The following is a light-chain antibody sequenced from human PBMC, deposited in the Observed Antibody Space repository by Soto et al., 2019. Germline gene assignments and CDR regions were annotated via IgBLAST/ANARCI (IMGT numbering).Light chain of an antibody. CDR2: KAS. V-gene: IGKV1-5*03. Sequence: DIQMTQSPSTLSASVGDRVTITCRAIQSISSWLAWYQQKPGKAPKPLIYKASTLESGVPSRFSGSGSGTEFTLTISSLQPDDFATYYCQQSFTFGPGTKVDIK. CDR1: QSISSW. J-gene: IGKJ3*01. CDR3: QQSFT.